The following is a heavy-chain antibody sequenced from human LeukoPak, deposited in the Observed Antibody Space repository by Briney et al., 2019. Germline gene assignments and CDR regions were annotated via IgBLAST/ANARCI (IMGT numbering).Heavy chain of an antibody. D-gene: IGHD3-16*02. V-gene: IGHV3-48*03. CDR2: ISSSGPTI. J-gene: IGHJ4*02. CDR3: ARIPYIWGSYRPYYFDY. CDR1: GFTFSSYG. Sequence: GGSLRFSCAASGFTFSSYGMNWVRQAPGKGLEWVSYISSSGPTIYYADSVKGRFTISRDNAKNSLYLQMNSLRAEDTAVYYCARIPYIWGSYRPYYFDYWGQGTLVTVSS.